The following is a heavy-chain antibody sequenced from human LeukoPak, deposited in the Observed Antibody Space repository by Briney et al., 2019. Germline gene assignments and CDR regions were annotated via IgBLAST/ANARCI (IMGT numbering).Heavy chain of an antibody. CDR2: INPSGGNT. Sequence: ASVKVSCKASGDISSSDYIHWVRQAPGQGLEWMGTINPSGGNTGYAQKFHGRVSMTRDTSTSTAYMELSSLRSEDTAVYYCARSLSIQLWGPFDKPAPSYYYYGMDVWGQGTTVTVSS. CDR1: GDISSSDY. J-gene: IGHJ6*02. CDR3: ARSLSIQLWGPFDKPAPSYYYYGMDV. D-gene: IGHD5-18*01. V-gene: IGHV1-46*01.